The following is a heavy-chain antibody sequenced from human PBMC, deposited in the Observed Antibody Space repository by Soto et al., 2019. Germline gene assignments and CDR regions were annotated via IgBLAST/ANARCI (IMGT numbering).Heavy chain of an antibody. V-gene: IGHV1-18*04. D-gene: IGHD6-6*01. CDR2: ISAYNGNK. Sequence: QVQLVQSGGEVKKPGASVEVSCRTSGYMFTTYGMSWVRQAPGQGLEWMAWISAYNGNKKYAQKFQCRATMTTDTSTSTVSMELRNLTSDDTGTYFCARTGGGMAARPLEYWGQGTLVTVSS. J-gene: IGHJ4*02. CDR1: GYMFTTYG. CDR3: ARTGGGMAARPLEY.